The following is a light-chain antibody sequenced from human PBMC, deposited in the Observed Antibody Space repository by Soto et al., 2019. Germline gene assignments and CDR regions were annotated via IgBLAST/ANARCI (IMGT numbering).Light chain of an antibody. J-gene: IGKJ4*01. Sequence: DIVMTQSPNSLPVFLGERAAINCKSSQRVLYTSTNKNYLAWYQQKPGQPPSLLIYWAFTRESGVPDRFSGSGSGTDFTLTISSLQAEDVAVYYCQQYYSTPLTFGGGTKVEIK. V-gene: IGKV4-1*01. CDR3: QQYYSTPLT. CDR2: WAF. CDR1: QRVLYTSTNKNY.